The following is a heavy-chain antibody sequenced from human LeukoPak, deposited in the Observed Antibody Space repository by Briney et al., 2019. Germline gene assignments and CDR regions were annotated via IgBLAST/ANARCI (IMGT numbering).Heavy chain of an antibody. CDR3: ARGGSTSSSSHFHH. V-gene: IGHV3-53*01. J-gene: IGHJ1*01. Sequence: GGSLRLSCAASGFTVSSTHMNWVRQAPGKGLEWISILYSGGSTTYYADSVKGRFTISRDTSRNTLYLQMNSLRAEDTAVYYCARGGSTSSSSHFHHWGQGTLVTVSS. CDR1: GFTVSSTH. D-gene: IGHD6-6*01. CDR2: LYSGGSTT.